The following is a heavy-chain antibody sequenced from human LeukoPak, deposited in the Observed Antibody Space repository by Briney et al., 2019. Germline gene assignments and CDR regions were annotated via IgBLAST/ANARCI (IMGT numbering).Heavy chain of an antibody. CDR3: ATTKTMVRGVITFDY. D-gene: IGHD3-10*01. Sequence: EASVKVSCKASGGTFSSYAISWVRQAPGQGLEWMGGIIPIFGTANYAQKFQGRVTITADESTSTAYMELSSLRPEDTAVYYCATTKTMVRGVITFDYWGQGTLVTVSS. CDR2: IIPIFGTA. CDR1: GGTFSSYA. J-gene: IGHJ4*02. V-gene: IGHV1-69*13.